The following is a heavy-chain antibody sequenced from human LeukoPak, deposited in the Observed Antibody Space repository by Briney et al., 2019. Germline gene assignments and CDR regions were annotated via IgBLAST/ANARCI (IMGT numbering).Heavy chain of an antibody. Sequence: GGSLRLSCTVSGFTFSNYDMHWVRQAPGKGLEWVAVIWFDGSKTDYADSVQGRFTISRDNSKNTLYLQMNSLRVEDTALYYCARDRSYGIWGAPGYAFDVWGQGTLGIVSS. J-gene: IGHJ3*01. V-gene: IGHV3-33*01. D-gene: IGHD1-26*01. CDR1: GFTFSNYD. CDR3: ARDRSYGIWGAPGYAFDV. CDR2: IWFDGSKT.